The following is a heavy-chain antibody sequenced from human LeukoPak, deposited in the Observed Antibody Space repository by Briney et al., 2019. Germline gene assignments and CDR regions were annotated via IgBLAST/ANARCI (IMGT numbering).Heavy chain of an antibody. D-gene: IGHD5-18*01. J-gene: IGHJ4*02. V-gene: IGHV1-46*01. Sequence: ASVKVSCKASGYTFTSYYMHWVRQAPGQGLEWMGIINPSGGSTSYAQKFQGRVTMTRDTSTSTVYMELRSLRSEDTAVYYCARDFSEAAMVPYFDYWGQGTLVTVSS. CDR2: INPSGGST. CDR1: GYTFTSYY. CDR3: ARDFSEAAMVPYFDY.